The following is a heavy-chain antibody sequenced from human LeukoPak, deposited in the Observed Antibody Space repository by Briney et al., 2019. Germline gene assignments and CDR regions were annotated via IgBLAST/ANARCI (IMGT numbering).Heavy chain of an antibody. J-gene: IGHJ4*02. Sequence: PGGSLRLSCAASGFTFSSYGMHWVRQAPGKGLEWVAVISYDGSNKYYADSVKGRFTISRDNSKNTLYLQMNSPRAEDTAVYYCAKDLSGGEGYWGQGTLVTVSS. V-gene: IGHV3-30*18. CDR3: AKDLSGGEGY. CDR1: GFTFSSYG. CDR2: ISYDGSNK. D-gene: IGHD2-21*01.